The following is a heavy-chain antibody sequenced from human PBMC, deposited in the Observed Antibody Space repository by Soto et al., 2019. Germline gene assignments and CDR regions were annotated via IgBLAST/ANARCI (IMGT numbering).Heavy chain of an antibody. CDR2: IYYSGST. D-gene: IGHD6-13*01. J-gene: IGHJ4*02. CDR1: GGSISSGDYY. V-gene: IGHV4-30-4*01. Sequence: PSETLSLTCTVSGGSISSGDYYWSWIRQPPGKGLEWIGYIYYSGSTYYNPSLKSRVTISVDTSKNQFSLKLSSVTAADTAVYYCDRGMEAAGYFDYWGQGTLVTVSS. CDR3: DRGMEAAGYFDY.